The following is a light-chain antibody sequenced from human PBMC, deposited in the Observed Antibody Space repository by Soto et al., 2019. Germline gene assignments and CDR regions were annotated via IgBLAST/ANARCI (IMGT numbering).Light chain of an antibody. J-gene: IGKJ5*01. Sequence: EMVLTRASGTVSLSPGESATLSCRASQSISRSDLAWYQHRPGQSPRLLIYATSSRATGIPDRFTGGGAGTGFTLTICRQDPEDFALYYSPQATSSLVTFAQGTRLGIK. CDR2: ATS. V-gene: IGKV3-20*01. CDR1: QSISRSD. CDR3: PQATSSLVT.